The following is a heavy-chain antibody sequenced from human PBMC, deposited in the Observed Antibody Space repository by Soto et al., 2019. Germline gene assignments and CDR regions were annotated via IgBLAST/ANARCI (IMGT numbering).Heavy chain of an antibody. CDR3: ARAGQYYDSSGYAN. D-gene: IGHD3-22*01. Sequence: QVKLVQSGTEVKKPGASMKVSCKASGYSFATSGISWVRQAPGQGLEWMGWISAYNGNTNYDQKLQDRVTMTTDTSTSTAYLELRSLRSDDTAVDYCARAGQYYDSSGYANWGQGTLVTVSS. V-gene: IGHV1-18*01. CDR1: GYSFATSG. J-gene: IGHJ4*02. CDR2: ISAYNGNT.